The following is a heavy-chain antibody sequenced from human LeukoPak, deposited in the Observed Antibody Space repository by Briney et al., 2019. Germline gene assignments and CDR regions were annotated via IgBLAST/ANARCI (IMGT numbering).Heavy chain of an antibody. CDR2: IDPSDSYT. CDR3: ASRPLYDYVWGSYRS. CDR1: GYSFTSYW. D-gene: IGHD3-16*02. J-gene: IGHJ4*02. V-gene: IGHV5-10-1*01. Sequence: GESLKISCKGSGYSFTSYWISWVRQMPGKGLEWMGRIDPSDSYTNYSPSFQGHVTISADKSISTAYLQWSSLKASDTAMYYCASRPLYDYVWGSYRSWGQGTLVTVSP.